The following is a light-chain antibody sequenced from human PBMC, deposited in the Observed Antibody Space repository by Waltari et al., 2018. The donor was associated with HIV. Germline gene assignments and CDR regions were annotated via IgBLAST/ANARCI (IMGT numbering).Light chain of an antibody. V-gene: IGLV1-47*01. CDR2: RNN. CDR3: AAWDDSLGGRV. CDR1: SSNIGSNH. J-gene: IGLJ3*02. Sequence: QSVLTQSPSASGTPGQRVTISCSGSSSNIGSNHVYWYQHLPGTAPKLLIYRNNPRPSGVSDRFAGSKSGTSVSLAISGLRSEDEADYYCAAWDDSLGGRVFGGGTKVTVL.